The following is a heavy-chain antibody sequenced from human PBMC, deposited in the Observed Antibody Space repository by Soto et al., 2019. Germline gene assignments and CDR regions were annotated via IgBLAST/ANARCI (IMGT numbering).Heavy chain of an antibody. CDR1: GFTFSSYS. CDR2: ISSSSSYI. V-gene: IGHV3-21*01. Sequence: GGSLRLSCAASGFTFSSYSMNWVRQAPGKGLEWVSSISSSSSYIYYADSVKGRFTISRDNAKNSLNLQMNSLRAEDTAVYYCARRDDYAVSGAFDIWGQGTMVTVSS. CDR3: ARRDDYAVSGAFDI. D-gene: IGHD4-17*01. J-gene: IGHJ3*02.